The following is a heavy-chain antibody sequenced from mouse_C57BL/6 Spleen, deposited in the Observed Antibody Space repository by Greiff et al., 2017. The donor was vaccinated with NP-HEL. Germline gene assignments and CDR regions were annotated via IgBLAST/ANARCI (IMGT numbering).Heavy chain of an antibody. V-gene: IGHV10-1*01. J-gene: IGHJ3*01. CDR1: GFSFNTYA. CDR2: IRSKSNNYAT. CDR3: VRPDLTGTFAY. D-gene: IGHD4-1*01. Sequence: EVQLQESGGGLVQPKGSLKLSCAASGFSFNTYAMNWVRQAPGKGLEWVARIRSKSNNYATYYADSVKDRFTISRDDSESMLYLQMNNLKTEDTAMYYCVRPDLTGTFAYWGQGTLVTVSA.